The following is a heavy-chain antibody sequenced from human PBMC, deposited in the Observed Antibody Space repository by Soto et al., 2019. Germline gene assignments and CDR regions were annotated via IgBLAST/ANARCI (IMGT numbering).Heavy chain of an antibody. J-gene: IGHJ4*02. V-gene: IGHV1-69*02. CDR2: IIPILGIA. CDR3: AESTAFGPFDY. D-gene: IGHD2-2*01. CDR1: GGTFSSYT. Sequence: QVQLVQSGAEVKKPGSSVKVSCKASGGTFSSYTISWVRQAPGQGLEWMGRIIPILGIANYAQKFQGRVTITADKSTSTAYMELSSLRSEDTAVYYCAESTAFGPFDYWGQGTLVTVSS.